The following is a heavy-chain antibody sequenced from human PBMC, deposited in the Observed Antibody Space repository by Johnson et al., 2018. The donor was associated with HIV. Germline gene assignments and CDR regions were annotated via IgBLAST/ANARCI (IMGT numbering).Heavy chain of an antibody. CDR2: ISGSGGGT. D-gene: IGHD4-23*01. V-gene: IGHV3-23*01. J-gene: IGHJ3*02. CDR3: ARGDWLTVVTSPDAFDI. Sequence: VRQAPGKGLEWVSAISGSGGGTYQVDSVKGRYSISRDNTKDTLSLQMNSLRVEDTAVYYCARGDWLTVVTSPDAFDIWGQGTMVTVSS.